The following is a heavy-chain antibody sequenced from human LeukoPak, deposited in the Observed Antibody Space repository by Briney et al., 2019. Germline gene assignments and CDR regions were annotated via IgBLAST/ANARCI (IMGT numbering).Heavy chain of an antibody. V-gene: IGHV1-2*02. Sequence: ASVKVSCKASGYTFSGYYMHWVRQASGQGLEWMGWINPNSGGTNYAQEFQGRVTMTRDTSVSTAYMELSRLRSDDTAVYYCARGGSRYYDSSGYYYDYWGQGTLVIVSS. CDR2: INPNSGGT. CDR3: ARGGSRYYDSSGYYYDY. D-gene: IGHD3-22*01. J-gene: IGHJ4*02. CDR1: GYTFSGYY.